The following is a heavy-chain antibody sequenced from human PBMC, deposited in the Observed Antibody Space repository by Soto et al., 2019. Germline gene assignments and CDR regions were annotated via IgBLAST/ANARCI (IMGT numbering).Heavy chain of an antibody. CDR1: GGSFSGYQ. V-gene: IGHV4-34*01. CDR2: INDSGNI. Sequence: QVQLQQWGAGLLKPSETLSLTCAVYGGSFSGYQWSWIRPTPGKGLEWIGEINDSGNINFNPSLKSRVAILLDTPKKPISLKLSSVTAADSAVYYCARGLILWFGDLSRRGGYYYYMDVWGKGTTVTVSS. J-gene: IGHJ6*03. D-gene: IGHD3-10*01. CDR3: ARGLILWFGDLSRRGGYYYYMDV.